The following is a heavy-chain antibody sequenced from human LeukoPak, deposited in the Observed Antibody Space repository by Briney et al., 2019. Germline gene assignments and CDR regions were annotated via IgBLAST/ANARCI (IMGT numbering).Heavy chain of an antibody. CDR3: AREFGHNRWYFDY. CDR2: ISHNGATT. V-gene: IGHV3-64*01. J-gene: IGHJ4*02. CDR1: GFTFSSYF. Sequence: GGSLRLSCAASGFTFSSYFVHWVRQAPGKGLEFVSGISHNGATTYYANSVKGRFTISRDNSLNTLHLQMNSLRTEDTAVYYCAREFGHNRWYFDYWGQGALVTVSS. D-gene: IGHD5-24*01.